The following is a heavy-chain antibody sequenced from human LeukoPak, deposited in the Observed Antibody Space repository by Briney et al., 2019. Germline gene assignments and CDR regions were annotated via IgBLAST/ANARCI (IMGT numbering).Heavy chain of an antibody. D-gene: IGHD6-13*01. J-gene: IGHJ3*02. CDR1: GYTFTSYD. CDR3: ARDGAAAEAFDI. V-gene: IGHV1-8*03. Sequence: ASVKVSCKASGYTFTSYDINWVRQATGQGLEWMGWMNPNSGNTGYAQKFQGRVTITRNTSISTAYMELSSLRSEDTAVYYCARDGAAAEAFDIWGQGTMVTVSS. CDR2: MNPNSGNT.